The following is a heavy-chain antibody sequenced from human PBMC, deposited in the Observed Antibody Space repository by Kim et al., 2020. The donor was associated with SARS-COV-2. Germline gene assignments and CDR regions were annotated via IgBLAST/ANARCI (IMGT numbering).Heavy chain of an antibody. V-gene: IGHV4-59*01. CDR1: GGSISSYY. J-gene: IGHJ4*02. CDR3: ARGSSGYRATLDY. CDR2: IFYTGST. Sequence: SETLSLTCTVSGGSISSYYWSWIRQPPGKGPEWIGYIFYTGSTTYNPSLKSRVTISVDASKNQFSLKLSSLTAADTAVYYCARGSSGYRATLDYCGQGTL. D-gene: IGHD2-2*02.